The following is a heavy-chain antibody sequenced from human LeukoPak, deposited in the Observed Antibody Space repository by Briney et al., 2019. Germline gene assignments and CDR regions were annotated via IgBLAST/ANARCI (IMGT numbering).Heavy chain of an antibody. CDR2: IYYSGST. CDR1: GGSISTYY. CDR3: AREPSYYYDSSLVNAFDI. V-gene: IGHV4-59*01. J-gene: IGHJ3*02. Sequence: PSETLSLTCTVSGGSISTYYGNWIRQAPGKGLERIGYIYYSGSTNYNPSLKSRVTISVDTSRNQFSLKLSSVTAADTAVYYCAREPSYYYDSSLVNAFDIWGQGTMVTVSS. D-gene: IGHD3-22*01.